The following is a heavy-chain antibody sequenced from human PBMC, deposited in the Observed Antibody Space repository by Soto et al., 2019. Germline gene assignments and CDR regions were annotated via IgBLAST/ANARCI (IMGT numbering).Heavy chain of an antibody. D-gene: IGHD2-15*01. CDR2: IYYSGST. J-gene: IGHJ4*02. V-gene: IGHV4-31*03. Sequence: SETLFLPCTVAGCSISSGGCYWSWIRTHPGKGLEWIGYIYYSGSTYYNPSLKSRVTISVDTSKNQFSLKLSSVTAADTAVYYCARSRWDCSGGSCYPTFDYWGQGTLVTVSS. CDR3: ARSRWDCSGGSCYPTFDY. CDR1: GCSISSGGCY.